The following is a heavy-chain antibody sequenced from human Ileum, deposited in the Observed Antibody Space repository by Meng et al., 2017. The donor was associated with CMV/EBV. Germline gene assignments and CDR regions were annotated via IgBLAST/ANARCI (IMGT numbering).Heavy chain of an antibody. CDR3: ARGPGGFGDFNFDY. CDR1: GDSITSFY. V-gene: IGHV4-4*07. Sequence: QVQLRGSGPGLVKPSGTLSLTCTVSGDSITSFYWSWIRQPAGKALEWIGRIYHGGSTNYNPSLKSRVTLSVDTSKNQFSMRLTSVTAADTAVYYCARGPGGFGDFNFDYWGQGTLVTVSS. CDR2: IYHGGST. J-gene: IGHJ4*02. D-gene: IGHD3-16*01.